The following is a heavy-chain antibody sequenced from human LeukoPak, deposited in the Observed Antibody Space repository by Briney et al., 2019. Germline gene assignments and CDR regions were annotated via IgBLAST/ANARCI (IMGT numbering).Heavy chain of an antibody. CDR3: AKDIQWLAENSALEFDP. CDR2: ISWNSGSI. Sequence: PGGSLRLSCAASGFTFDGYAMHWVRQAPGKGLEWVSGISWNSGSIGYADSVKGRFTISRDNAKNSLYLQMNSLRAEDTALYYCAKDIQWLAENSALEFDPWGQGTLVTVSS. CDR1: GFTFDGYA. D-gene: IGHD6-19*01. V-gene: IGHV3-9*01. J-gene: IGHJ5*02.